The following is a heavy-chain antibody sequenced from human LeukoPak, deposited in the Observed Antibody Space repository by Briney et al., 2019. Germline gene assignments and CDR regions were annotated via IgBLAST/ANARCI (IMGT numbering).Heavy chain of an antibody. J-gene: IGHJ4*02. Sequence: ASVKVSCKASGYTFTSYGISWVRQAPGQGLEWMGWISAYNGNTNYAQKLQGRVTMTTDTSTSTAYMELRSLRSDDTAVYYCAREGEGGSWGGGDFDYWGQGTLVTVSS. D-gene: IGHD1-26*01. CDR3: AREGEGGSWGGGDFDY. V-gene: IGHV1-18*01. CDR2: ISAYNGNT. CDR1: GYTFTSYG.